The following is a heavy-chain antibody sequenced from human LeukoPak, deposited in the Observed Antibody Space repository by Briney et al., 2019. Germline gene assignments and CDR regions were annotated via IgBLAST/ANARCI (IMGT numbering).Heavy chain of an antibody. CDR1: GGSISSYY. Sequence: SETLSLTCTVSGGSISSYYWSWIRQPPGKGLEWIGYIYYSGSTNYNPSLKSRVTISVDTSKNQFSLKLSSVTAADTAVYYCARENIWERYMDVWGKGTTVTISS. V-gene: IGHV4-59*01. J-gene: IGHJ6*03. CDR2: IYYSGST. D-gene: IGHD1-26*01. CDR3: ARENIWERYMDV.